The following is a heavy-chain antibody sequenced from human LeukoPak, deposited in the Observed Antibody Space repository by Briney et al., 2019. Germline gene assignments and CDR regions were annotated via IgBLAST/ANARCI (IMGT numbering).Heavy chain of an antibody. J-gene: IGHJ6*02. D-gene: IGHD3-9*01. CDR2: ISSRSSYI. CDR3: ARDPPGGYDILTGYYYYYYGMDV. Sequence: AGESLRLSCAASGFTFSSYSMNWVRQAPGKGLEWVSSISSRSSYIYYADSVKGRFTISRDNAKNSLYLQMTSLTAEDTAVYYCARDPPGGYDILTGYYYYYYGMDVWGPGTTVTVSS. V-gene: IGHV3-21*01. CDR1: GFTFSSYS.